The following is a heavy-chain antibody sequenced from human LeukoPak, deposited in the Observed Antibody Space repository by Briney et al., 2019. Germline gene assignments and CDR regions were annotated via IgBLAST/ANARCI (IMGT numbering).Heavy chain of an antibody. V-gene: IGHV4-39*01. Sequence: PSETLSLTCTVSGGSISSSAYHWGWIRQPPGKGLEWIGSIHIGGSTYYNPSFKSRVTISVDTSKNQFSLKLRSVTAADTAMYYCARAITTVTTGYYFDYWGQGTLVTVSS. CDR3: ARAITTVTTGYYFDY. CDR1: GGSISSSAYH. CDR2: IHIGGST. D-gene: IGHD4-17*01. J-gene: IGHJ4*02.